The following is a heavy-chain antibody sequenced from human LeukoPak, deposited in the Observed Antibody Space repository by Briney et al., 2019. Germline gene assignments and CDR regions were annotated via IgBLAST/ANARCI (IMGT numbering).Heavy chain of an antibody. Sequence: PGGSLRLSCAASGFTFSTYWMHWVRQVPGKGLVWVSRISSDGSNTIYADSVKGRFTTSRDNANNSLSLQMNSLRGDDAAVYYCARECDLPGAYYMDVWGKGTTVTVSS. CDR3: ARECDLPGAYYMDV. J-gene: IGHJ6*03. CDR1: GFTFSTYW. V-gene: IGHV3-74*01. CDR2: ISSDGSNT. D-gene: IGHD7-27*01.